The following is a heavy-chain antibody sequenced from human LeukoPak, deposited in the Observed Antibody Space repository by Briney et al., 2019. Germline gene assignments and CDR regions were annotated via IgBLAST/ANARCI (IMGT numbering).Heavy chain of an antibody. CDR3: ARHQRQSNFWSGYYSNPYYFDY. CDR2: IYYSGST. V-gene: IGHV4-30-4*08. J-gene: IGHJ4*02. CDR1: GGSISSGDYY. Sequence: PSETLSLTCTVSGGSISSGDYYWSWIRQPPGKGLEWIGYIYYSGSTYYNPSLKSRVTISVDTSKNQFSLKLSSVTAADTAVYYCARHQRQSNFWSGYYSNPYYFDYWGQGTLVTVSS. D-gene: IGHD3-3*01.